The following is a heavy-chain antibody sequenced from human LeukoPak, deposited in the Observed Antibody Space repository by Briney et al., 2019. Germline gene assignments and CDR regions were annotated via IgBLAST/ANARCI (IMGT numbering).Heavy chain of an antibody. V-gene: IGHV1-69*13. CDR2: IIPIFGTV. J-gene: IGHJ4*02. D-gene: IGHD3-22*01. Sequence: AASVKVSCKASGGTFSSYAISWVRQAPGQGLEWMGGIIPIFGTVNYAQKFQGRVTITADESTGTAYMELSSLRSEDTAVYYCARDWYYYDSSGYYYALRYWGQGTLVTASS. CDR3: ARDWYYYDSSGYYYALRY. CDR1: GGTFSSYA.